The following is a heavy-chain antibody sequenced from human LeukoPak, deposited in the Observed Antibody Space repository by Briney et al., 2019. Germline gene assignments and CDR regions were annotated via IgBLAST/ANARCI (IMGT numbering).Heavy chain of an antibody. Sequence: GGPLRLSCAASGFTFSSYGMHWVRQAPGKGLEWVAVISYDGSNKYYADSVKGRFTISRDNSKNTLYLQMNSLRAEDTAVYYCAKSASSSELDYWGQGTLVTVSS. CDR1: GFTFSSYG. V-gene: IGHV3-30*18. CDR3: AKSASSSELDY. D-gene: IGHD6-6*01. J-gene: IGHJ4*02. CDR2: ISYDGSNK.